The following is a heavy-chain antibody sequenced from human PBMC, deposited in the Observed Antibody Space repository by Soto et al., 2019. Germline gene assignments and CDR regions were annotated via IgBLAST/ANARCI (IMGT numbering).Heavy chain of an antibody. J-gene: IGHJ3*02. CDR1: GFTFSSYV. CDR3: AKVGYDHDTGRYNDAFDI. CDR2: IIGSGGST. D-gene: IGHD3-22*01. Sequence: EGQVLESGGGLEQPGGSLRLSCAASGFTFSSYVMTWVRQAPGKGLEWVSAIIGSGGSTYYADSVKGRFTISRDNSKNTVYLQINSLRAEDTAVYYCAKVGYDHDTGRYNDAFDIWGQGTMVTVSS. V-gene: IGHV3-23*01.